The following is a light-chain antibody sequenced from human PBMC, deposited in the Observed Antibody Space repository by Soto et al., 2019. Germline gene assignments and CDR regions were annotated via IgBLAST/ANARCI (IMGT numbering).Light chain of an antibody. J-gene: IGKJ1*01. CDR2: QVS. CDR1: QSTVYIDGNTY. Sequence: DIVLTQTPLSSPVTLGQPTYISCRSSQSTVYIDGNTYLRWLQQRPGQPPRLLIYQVSNRFSGVSDRFSGSGAGTDFTLKISRVGAEDGGVYECMQCAHFHRTFGQGTKVQIK. CDR3: MQCAHFHRT. V-gene: IGKV2-24*01.